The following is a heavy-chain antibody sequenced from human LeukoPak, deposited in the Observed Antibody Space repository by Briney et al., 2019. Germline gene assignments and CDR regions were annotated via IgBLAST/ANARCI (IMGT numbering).Heavy chain of an antibody. Sequence: VGSLRLSCAASGFTFSSYGMHWVRQAPGKGLEWVAFIRYDGSNKYYADSVKGRFTISRDNSKNTLYLQMNSLRAEDTAVYYCAKSQWELRWYWFDPWGQGTLVTVSS. V-gene: IGHV3-30*02. CDR3: AKSQWELRWYWFDP. CDR1: GFTFSSYG. J-gene: IGHJ5*02. CDR2: IRYDGSNK. D-gene: IGHD1-26*01.